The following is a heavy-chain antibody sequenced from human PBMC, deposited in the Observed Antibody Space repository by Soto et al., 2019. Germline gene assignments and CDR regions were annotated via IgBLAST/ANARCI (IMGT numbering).Heavy chain of an antibody. V-gene: IGHV1-2*04. Sequence: ASVKVSCKASGYTFTGYYMHWVRQAPGQGLEWMGWINPNSGGTNYAQKFQGWVTMTRDTSISTAYMELSRLRSDDTAVYYCARADRDIVATGDYYYYYYMDVWGKGTTVTVSS. CDR3: ARADRDIVATGDYYYYYYMDV. D-gene: IGHD5-12*01. J-gene: IGHJ6*03. CDR2: INPNSGGT. CDR1: GYTFTGYY.